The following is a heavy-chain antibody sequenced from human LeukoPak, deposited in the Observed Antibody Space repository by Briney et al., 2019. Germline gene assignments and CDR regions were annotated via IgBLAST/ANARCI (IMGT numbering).Heavy chain of an antibody. Sequence: SETLSLTCSVSGASIGGGDYYWNWIRQPAGKGLEWIGRMYASGNTNYSPSLESRVTMSKDTSKNQFSLRLTSVTAADTAVYYCARDSAGYSYGVDYWGQGTLVTVSS. V-gene: IGHV4-61*02. CDR3: ARDSAGYSYGVDY. CDR1: GASIGGGDYY. CDR2: MYASGNT. D-gene: IGHD5-18*01. J-gene: IGHJ4*02.